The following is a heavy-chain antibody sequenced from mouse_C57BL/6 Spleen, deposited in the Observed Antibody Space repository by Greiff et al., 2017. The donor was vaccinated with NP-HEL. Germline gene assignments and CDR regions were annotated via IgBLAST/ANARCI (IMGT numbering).Heavy chain of an antibody. Sequence: QVQLQQPGAELVKPGASVKVSCKASGYTFTSYWMHWVKQRPGQGLEWIGAIDPETGGTAYNQKFKGKAILTADKSSSTAYMELRSLTSEDSAVYYCTVGYWYFDVWGTGTTVTVSS. CDR3: TVGYWYFDV. J-gene: IGHJ1*03. V-gene: IGHV1-53*01. CDR2: IDPETGGT. CDR1: GYTFTSYW.